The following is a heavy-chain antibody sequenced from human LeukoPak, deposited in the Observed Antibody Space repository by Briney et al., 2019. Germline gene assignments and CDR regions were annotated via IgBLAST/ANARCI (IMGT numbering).Heavy chain of an antibody. CDR2: ISYDGSNK. D-gene: IGHD1-1*01. J-gene: IGHJ4*02. Sequence: GGSLRLSCAASGFIFSNAWMNWVRQAPGKGLEWVAVISYDGSNKYYADSVKGRFTISRDNSKNTLYLQMNSLRAEDTTVYYCAKDLFWNGYFDYWGQGTLVTVSS. V-gene: IGHV3-30*18. CDR3: AKDLFWNGYFDY. CDR1: GFIFSNAW.